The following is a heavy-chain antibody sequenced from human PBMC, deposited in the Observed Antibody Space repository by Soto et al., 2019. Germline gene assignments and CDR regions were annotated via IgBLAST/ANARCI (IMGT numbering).Heavy chain of an antibody. D-gene: IGHD6-19*01. CDR1: GESFSGYI. V-gene: IGHV4-34*01. J-gene: IGHJ4*02. CDR3: ARGLITGSHYSGGWYYFDS. Sequence: QVQLQQSGAGLLKPSETLSLTCAVYGESFSGYIWTWIRQTPGKGLQWIGQINHSGSASYNPSLKSRVSISVHPSNSQFPLELSSVAAADTAVYYCARGLITGSHYSGGWYYFDSWGQGTQVTVSS. CDR2: INHSGSA.